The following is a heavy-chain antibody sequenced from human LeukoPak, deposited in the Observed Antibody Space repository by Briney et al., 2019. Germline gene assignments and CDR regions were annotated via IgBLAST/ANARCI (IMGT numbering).Heavy chain of an antibody. CDR1: GYTFTGYY. V-gene: IGHV1-2*02. D-gene: IGHD2/OR15-2a*01. J-gene: IGHJ5*02. CDR3: ARGGGYSFSFFDP. Sequence: ASVKVSCKTSGYTFTGYYLHWVRQAPGQGLEYMGWINPNSGGTKYAENFQGRVTMTRDTSISTAFMELSRLRSDDTAVYYCARGGGYSFSFFDPWGQGTLVTVSS. CDR2: INPNSGGT.